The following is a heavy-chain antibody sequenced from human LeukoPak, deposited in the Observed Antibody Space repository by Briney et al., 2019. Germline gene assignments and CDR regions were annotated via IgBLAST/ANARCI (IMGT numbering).Heavy chain of an antibody. V-gene: IGHV3-73*01. Sequence: TGGSLRLSCAASGFTFRGSAMYWVRQASGKGLEWVGHIRSKTNSYATIYAASVKGRFTISRDDSKNTAYLQMNSLKTEDTAVYYCTRLHLGWGQGTLVTVSS. J-gene: IGHJ4*02. CDR1: GFTFRGSA. CDR2: IRSKTNSYAT. D-gene: IGHD1-26*01. CDR3: TRLHLG.